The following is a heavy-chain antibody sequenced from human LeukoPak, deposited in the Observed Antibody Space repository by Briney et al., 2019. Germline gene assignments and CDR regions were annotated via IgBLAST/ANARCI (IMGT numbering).Heavy chain of an antibody. CDR1: GGSISIYY. Sequence: PSETLSLTCTVSGGSISIYYWSWIRQPAGKGLEWIGRIYTSGSTNYNPSLKSRVTISVDKSKNQFSLKLSSVTAADTAVYYCARGASGGSYPGYMDVWGKGTTVTVSS. V-gene: IGHV4-4*07. J-gene: IGHJ6*03. CDR2: IYTSGST. D-gene: IGHD2-15*01. CDR3: ARGASGGSYPGYMDV.